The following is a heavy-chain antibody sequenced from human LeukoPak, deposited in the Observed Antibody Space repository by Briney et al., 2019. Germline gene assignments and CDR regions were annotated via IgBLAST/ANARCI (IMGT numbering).Heavy chain of an antibody. D-gene: IGHD3-22*01. CDR3: ARHRRGRGITMIVAD. CDR1: GGSISSSSYY. CDR2: IYYSGST. Sequence: SETLSLTCTVSGGSISSSSYYWGWLRQPPGKGLEWIGIIYYSGSTYYNPSLKSRVTISVDTSKNQFSLKLSSVTAADTAVYYCARHRRGRGITMIVADWGQGTLVTVSS. J-gene: IGHJ4*02. V-gene: IGHV4-39*01.